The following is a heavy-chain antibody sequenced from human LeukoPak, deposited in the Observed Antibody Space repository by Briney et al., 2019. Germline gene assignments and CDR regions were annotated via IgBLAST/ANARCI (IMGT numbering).Heavy chain of an antibody. CDR3: ARAVGDGYNSDY. V-gene: IGHV4-59*01. CDR2: IYYSGST. J-gene: IGHJ4*02. Sequence: SETLSLTCTVSGGSISSYYWSWIRQPPGKGLEWIGYIYYSGSTNYNSSLTSRVPISGDTYKNHFPLKLSSVTAEDTAGYYCARAVGDGYNSDYWGQGTLVTVAS. D-gene: IGHD5-12*01. CDR1: GGSISSYY.